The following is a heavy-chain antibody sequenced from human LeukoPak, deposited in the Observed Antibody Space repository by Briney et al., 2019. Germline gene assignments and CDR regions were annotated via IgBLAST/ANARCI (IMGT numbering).Heavy chain of an antibody. CDR3: ARALYCSGGSCYSFDC. CDR2: ISSGRGSYI. D-gene: IGHD2-15*01. Sequence: AVTLRLSCVASGFTFSSYTMNWVRQAQGKGLEWVSTISSGRGSYIYYAESVNGIFTIYRDSAATSLYLQVNSLRAEDTAVYYCARALYCSGGSCYSFDCWGQGTLVTVCS. CDR1: GFTFSSYT. J-gene: IGHJ4*02. V-gene: IGHV3-21*01.